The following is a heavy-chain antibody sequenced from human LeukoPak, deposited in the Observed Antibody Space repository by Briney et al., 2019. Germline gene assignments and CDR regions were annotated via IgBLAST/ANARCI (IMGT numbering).Heavy chain of an antibody. J-gene: IGHJ6*03. CDR2: IYYSGST. CDR1: GGSISSSSYY. V-gene: IGHV4-39*01. Sequence: ETLSLTCTASGGSISSSSYYWGWIRQPPGKGLEWIGRIYYSGSTYYNPSLKSRVTISLDTSKNQFSLKLSSVTAADTAVYYCARPVQNNRTPGNYMDVWGKGTTVTVSS. D-gene: IGHD2/OR15-2a*01. CDR3: ARPVQNNRTPGNYMDV.